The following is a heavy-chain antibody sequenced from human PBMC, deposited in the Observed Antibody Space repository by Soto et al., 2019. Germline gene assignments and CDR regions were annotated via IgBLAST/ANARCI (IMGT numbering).Heavy chain of an antibody. V-gene: IGHV3-30*18. CDR2: ISYDGSNK. CDR1: GFTFSSYG. D-gene: IGHD3-16*01. CDR3: AKDFGGTRTLLNYYYYYGMDV. Sequence: GGSLRLSCAASGFTFSSYGMHWVRQAPGKGLEWVAVISYDGSNKYYADSVKGRFTISRDNSKNTLYLQMNSLRAEDTAVYYCAKDFGGTRTLLNYYYYYGMDVWGQGTTVTVSS. J-gene: IGHJ6*02.